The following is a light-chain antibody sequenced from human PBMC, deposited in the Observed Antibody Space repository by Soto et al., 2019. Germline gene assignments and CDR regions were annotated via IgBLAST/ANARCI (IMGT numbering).Light chain of an antibody. Sequence: QSALTQPPSASGALGQSVTISCTGTSSDVGGYYYVSWHQQHPGKAPKVLIYEVTKRPPGVPDRFSGSKSGNTASLTVSGLQAEDEADYYCRSFEVGVSPVLLGGGTKLTVL. CDR1: SSDVGGYYY. V-gene: IGLV2-8*01. CDR3: RSFEVGVSPVL. CDR2: EVT. J-gene: IGLJ2*01.